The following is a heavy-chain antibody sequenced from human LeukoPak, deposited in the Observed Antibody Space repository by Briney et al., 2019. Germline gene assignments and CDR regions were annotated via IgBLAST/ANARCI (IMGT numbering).Heavy chain of an antibody. CDR1: GFTFSSYA. D-gene: IGHD6-19*01. CDR3: ARGVRIAVAGNIDY. CDR2: ISGSGSST. V-gene: IGHV3-23*01. Sequence: GGSLRLSCAASGFTFSSYAMSWVRQAPGKGLEWVSAISGSGSSTDYADSVKGRFTISRDNSKNTLYLQIHSLRAEDTAVYYCARGVRIAVAGNIDYWGQGTLVTVSS. J-gene: IGHJ4*02.